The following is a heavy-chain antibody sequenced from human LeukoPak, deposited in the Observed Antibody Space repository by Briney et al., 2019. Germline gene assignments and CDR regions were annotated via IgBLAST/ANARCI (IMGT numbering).Heavy chain of an antibody. CDR1: GFTFSNNW. Sequence: GGSLRLSCEASGFTFSNNWMTWVRQAPGKGLEWVSVISGSGATTDHADSVMGRFTISRDNSKNTVYLQVDSLRAEDTAVYFCAKGLWGAYYYGMDVWGQGTTVTVSS. CDR3: AKGLWGAYYYGMDV. CDR2: ISGSGATT. D-gene: IGHD3-16*01. J-gene: IGHJ6*02. V-gene: IGHV3-23*01.